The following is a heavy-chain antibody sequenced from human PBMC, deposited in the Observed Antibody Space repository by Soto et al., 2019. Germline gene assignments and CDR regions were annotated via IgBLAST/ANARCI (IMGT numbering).Heavy chain of an antibody. V-gene: IGHV1-46*01. J-gene: IGHJ6*02. CDR2: INPSGTTT. Sequence: QVQLVQSGAEVKKPGASVKVSCKASGYTFTSFYMHWVRQAPGQGLEWMGIINPSGTTTDYAQKFQGRLTMTRDADTGKIYMEPSSLTSEDTAVYYCAKPQIARHYYYGMEVWGQGTAVTVSS. CDR3: AKPQIARHYYYGMEV. CDR1: GYTFTSFY.